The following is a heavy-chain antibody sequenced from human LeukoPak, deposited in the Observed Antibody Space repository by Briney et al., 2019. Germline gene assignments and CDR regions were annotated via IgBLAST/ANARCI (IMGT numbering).Heavy chain of an antibody. V-gene: IGHV3-23*01. CDR2: ISGSGGST. Sequence: PGGSLRLSCAASGFTFGSYAMSWVRQAPGKGLEWVSAISGSGGSTYYADSVKGRFTISRDNSKNTLYLQMNSLRAEDTAVYYCAKSRGRWLQFFPGDYWGQGTLVTVSS. CDR1: GFTFGSYA. D-gene: IGHD5-24*01. CDR3: AKSRGRWLQFFPGDY. J-gene: IGHJ4*02.